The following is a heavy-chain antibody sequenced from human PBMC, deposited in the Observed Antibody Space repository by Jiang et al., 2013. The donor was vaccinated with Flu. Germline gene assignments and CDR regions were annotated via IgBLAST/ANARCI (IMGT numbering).Heavy chain of an antibody. D-gene: IGHD5-12*01. CDR3: ARSGAVVATIGKYYYYGMDV. CDR2: INPNSGGT. J-gene: IGHJ6*02. Sequence: GAEVKKPGASVKVSCKASGYTFTGYYMHWVRQAPGQGLEWMGWINPNSGGTNYAQKFQGWVTMTRDTSISTAYMELSRLRSDDTAVYYCARSGAVVATIGKYYYYGMDVWGQGTTVTVSS. CDR1: GYTFTGYY. V-gene: IGHV1-2*04.